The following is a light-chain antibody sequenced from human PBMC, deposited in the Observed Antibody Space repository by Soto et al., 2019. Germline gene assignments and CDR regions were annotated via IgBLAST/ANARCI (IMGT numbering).Light chain of an antibody. CDR1: SSNIGANY. CDR2: RND. V-gene: IGLV1-47*01. CDR3: ASWDDSLSGVV. Sequence: QSVLTQPPSASGTPGQRVTISCSGSSSNIGANYVFWFQQLPGTAPNLLIYRNDQRPSGVPDRFSGSKSGTSASLAISGLRSDDEADYYCASWDDSLSGVVFGGGTKLTVL. J-gene: IGLJ2*01.